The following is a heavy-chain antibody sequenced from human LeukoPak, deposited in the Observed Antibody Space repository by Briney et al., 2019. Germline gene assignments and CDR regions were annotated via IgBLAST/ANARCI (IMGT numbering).Heavy chain of an antibody. J-gene: IGHJ4*02. CDR1: GGSISSYY. Sequence: SETLSLTCTVSGGSISSYYWGWIRQPPGKGLEWIGYIYFSGSTNYNPSLKSRVTISVDTSKNQFSLKLTSVTAADTAVYYCARHGCSGGSGYFDYWGQGTLVTVSS. D-gene: IGHD2-15*01. CDR2: IYFSGST. V-gene: IGHV4-59*08. CDR3: ARHGCSGGSGYFDY.